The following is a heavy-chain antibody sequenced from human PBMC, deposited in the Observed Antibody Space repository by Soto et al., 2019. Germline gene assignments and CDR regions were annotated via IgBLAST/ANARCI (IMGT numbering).Heavy chain of an antibody. D-gene: IGHD2-2*01. J-gene: IGHJ4*02. Sequence: GGSLRLSCAASGFTFSSYGMHWVRQAPGKGLEWVAVISYDGSNKYYADSVKGRFTISRDNSKNTLYLQMNSLRAEDTAVYYCAKDVDVVVPAYYFDYWGQGTLVTVSS. CDR3: AKDVDVVVPAYYFDY. CDR1: GFTFSSYG. CDR2: ISYDGSNK. V-gene: IGHV3-30*18.